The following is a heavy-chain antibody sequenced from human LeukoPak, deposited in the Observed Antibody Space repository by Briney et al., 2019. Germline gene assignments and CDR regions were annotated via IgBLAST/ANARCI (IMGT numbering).Heavy chain of an antibody. D-gene: IGHD2-2*01. J-gene: IGHJ4*02. V-gene: IGHV3-30-3*01. CDR1: GFTFSSYA. CDR3: ARVNAVVVVPAAMKY. CDR2: ISYDGSNK. Sequence: GGSLRLSCAASGFTFSSYAMHWVRQAPGKGLEWVAVISYDGSNKYYADSVKGRFTISRGNSKNTLYLQMNSLRAEDTAVYYCARVNAVVVVPAAMKYWGQGTLVTVSS.